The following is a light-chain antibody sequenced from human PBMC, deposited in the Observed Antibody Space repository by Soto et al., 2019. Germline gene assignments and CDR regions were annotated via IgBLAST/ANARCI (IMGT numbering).Light chain of an antibody. CDR3: QQYYTSPLT. V-gene: IGKV3-20*01. J-gene: IGKJ4*01. CDR1: QSVSSSY. Sequence: EIVLTQSPGTLSLSPGERATLSCRASQSVSSSYLVWYQQKPGQAPRLLIYGESSRATGIPDRFSGSGSGTDFTLTISRLEPEDFEVYFCQQYYTSPLTFGGGTKVEIK. CDR2: GES.